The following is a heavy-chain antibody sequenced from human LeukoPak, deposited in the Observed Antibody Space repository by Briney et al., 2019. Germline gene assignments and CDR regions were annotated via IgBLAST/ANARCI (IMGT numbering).Heavy chain of an antibody. Sequence: PSETLSLTCAVYGGSFSGYYWSWIRQPPGKGLEWIGEINHSGSTNYNPSLKSRVTISVDTSKNQLSLKPSSVTAADTAVYYCARGPGLLWFVDAFDIWGQGTMVTVSS. J-gene: IGHJ3*02. CDR2: INHSGST. D-gene: IGHD3-10*01. CDR3: ARGPGLLWFVDAFDI. CDR1: GGSFSGYY. V-gene: IGHV4-34*01.